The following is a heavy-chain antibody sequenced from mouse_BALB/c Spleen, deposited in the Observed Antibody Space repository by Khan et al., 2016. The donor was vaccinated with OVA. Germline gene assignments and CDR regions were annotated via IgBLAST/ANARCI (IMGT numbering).Heavy chain of an antibody. J-gene: IGHJ2*01. Sequence: DVQLVESGGGLVQPGGSLKLSCAASGFTFSSYGMSWVRQTPDKRLELVATINSNGGSTYYPDSVKGRFTISRDNAKNTLYLKRSSLKSEDTAMYYCSRMARTINWGQGTTLTVSS. CDR3: SRMARTIN. CDR1: GFTFSSYG. CDR2: INSNGGST. V-gene: IGHV5-6-3*01.